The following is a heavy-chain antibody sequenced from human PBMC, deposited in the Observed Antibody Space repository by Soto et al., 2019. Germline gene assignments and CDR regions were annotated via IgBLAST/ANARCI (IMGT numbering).Heavy chain of an antibody. J-gene: IGHJ6*02. CDR3: AREQLDYYGSGSLDYYYYGMDV. Sequence: QVQLQESGPGLVKPSETLSLTCTVSGGSISSYYWSWIRQPAGKGLEWIGRIYTSGSTNYNPSLKSRVIISVDTYNNQFSLKLSSVTAADTAVYYCAREQLDYYGSGSLDYYYYGMDVWGQGTTVTVSS. CDR2: IYTSGST. CDR1: GGSISSYY. V-gene: IGHV4-4*07. D-gene: IGHD3-10*01.